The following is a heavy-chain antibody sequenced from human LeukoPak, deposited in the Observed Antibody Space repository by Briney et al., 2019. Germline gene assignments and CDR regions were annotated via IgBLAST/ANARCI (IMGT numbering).Heavy chain of an antibody. Sequence: SETLSLTCAVHGGSFSGYYRSWIRQPPGKGLEWIGEINHSGSTNYNPSLKSRVTISVDTSKNQFSLKLSSVTAADTAVYYCARHDSYYFDYWGQGTLVTVSS. CDR3: ARHDSYYFDY. CDR2: INHSGST. D-gene: IGHD2-21*02. CDR1: GGSFSGYY. J-gene: IGHJ4*02. V-gene: IGHV4-34*01.